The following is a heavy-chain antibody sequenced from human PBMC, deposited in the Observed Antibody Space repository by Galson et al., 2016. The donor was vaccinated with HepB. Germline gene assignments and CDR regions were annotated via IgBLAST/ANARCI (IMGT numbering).Heavy chain of an antibody. CDR2: ISYVGTNK. J-gene: IGHJ6*02. V-gene: IGHV3-30*18. D-gene: IGHD2/OR15-2a*01. Sequence: SLRLSCAASGFTFSDCGMHWVRQAAGKGLEWVAVISYVGTNKYYADSVKGRFTISRDNSKNTLYLQMNSLRAEDTAVYYCAKDNSYYGMDVWGQGTTVTVSS. CDR3: AKDNSYYGMDV. CDR1: GFTFSDCG.